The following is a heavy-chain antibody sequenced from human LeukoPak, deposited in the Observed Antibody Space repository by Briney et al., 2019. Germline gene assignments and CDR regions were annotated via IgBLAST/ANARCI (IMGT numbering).Heavy chain of an antibody. CDR1: GFTFSNHG. CDR2: ISSTNSDI. J-gene: IGHJ4*02. Sequence: GGSLRLSRTASGFTFSNHGMNWVRQAPGKGLEGVSCISSTNSDIYYVHSVKGRFTISRDNAKNSLHLQLNSLRPGDPSIFYFERRGPYFDYWGQGILVTVSS. D-gene: IGHD3-10*01. CDR3: ERRGPYFDY. V-gene: IGHV3-21*05.